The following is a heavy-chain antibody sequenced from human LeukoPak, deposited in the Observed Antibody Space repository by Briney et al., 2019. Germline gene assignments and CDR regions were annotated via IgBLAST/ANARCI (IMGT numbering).Heavy chain of an antibody. J-gene: IGHJ4*02. CDR1: GFTFSSYA. V-gene: IGHV3-64*04. CDR3: AVAVAGSYFDY. Sequence: GGSLRLSCSASGFTFSSYAMHWVRQTPGKGLEHVSTISSTGDSTYYADSTKGRFTISRDNSKDTLFLQMSSLRAEDTAVYYCAVAVAGSYFDYWGQGTLVTVSS. D-gene: IGHD6-19*01. CDR2: ISSTGDST.